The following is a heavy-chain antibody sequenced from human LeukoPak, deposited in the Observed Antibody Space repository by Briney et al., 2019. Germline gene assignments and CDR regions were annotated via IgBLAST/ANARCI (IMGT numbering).Heavy chain of an antibody. CDR3: ARVLRDGILSFDP. Sequence: SETLSLTCTVSGGSISSSSYYWGWIRQPPGKGLEWIGSIYYSGSTYYNPSLKSRVTISVDTSKNQFSLKLSSVTAADTAVYYCARVLRDGILSFDPWGQGTLVTVSS. J-gene: IGHJ5*02. V-gene: IGHV4-39*07. D-gene: IGHD2-15*01. CDR2: IYYSGST. CDR1: GGSISSSSYY.